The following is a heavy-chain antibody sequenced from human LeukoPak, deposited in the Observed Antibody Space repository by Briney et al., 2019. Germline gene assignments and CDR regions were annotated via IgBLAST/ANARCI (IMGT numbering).Heavy chain of an antibody. V-gene: IGHV1-46*01. D-gene: IGHD3-3*01. CDR3: ARVFSVGYMDV. CDR2: INPSGDVR. CDR1: GYTFGTHW. Sequence: ASVKVSCKASGYTFGTHWMHWVRQAPGQGLEWMGIINPSGDVRLYARKFQGRVTVTRDTSINTAYMELSRLTSDDTAIYYCARVFSVGYMDVWGKGTTVTISS. J-gene: IGHJ6*03.